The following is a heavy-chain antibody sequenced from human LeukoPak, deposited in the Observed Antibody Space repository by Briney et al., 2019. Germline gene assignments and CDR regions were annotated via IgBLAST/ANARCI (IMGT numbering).Heavy chain of an antibody. CDR2: ITGSGGST. CDR3: ARDKIVGATRFDY. Sequence: GGSLRLSCAASGFTFSNFAMSWVRQAPGKGLEWVSTITGSGGSTYYADSVKGRFTISRDNSKNPLYLQMNSLRAEDTAVYYCARDKIVGATRFDYWGQGTLVTVSS. J-gene: IGHJ4*02. V-gene: IGHV3-23*01. D-gene: IGHD1-26*01. CDR1: GFTFSNFA.